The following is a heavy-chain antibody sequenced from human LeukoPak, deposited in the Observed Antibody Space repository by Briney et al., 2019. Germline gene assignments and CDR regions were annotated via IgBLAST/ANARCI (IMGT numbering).Heavy chain of an antibody. D-gene: IGHD6-13*01. CDR1: GGSISSYC. J-gene: IGHJ4*02. V-gene: IGHV4-59*01. CDR2: IYYSGST. Sequence: SETLSLTCTVSGGSISSYCWSWIRQPPGKGLDWIGYIYYSGSTNYNPSLKSRVTISLDTSKNQLSLKLSSVTAADTAVYYCARGSRYSSSWYFGYWGQGTLVTVSS. CDR3: ARGSRYSSSWYFGY.